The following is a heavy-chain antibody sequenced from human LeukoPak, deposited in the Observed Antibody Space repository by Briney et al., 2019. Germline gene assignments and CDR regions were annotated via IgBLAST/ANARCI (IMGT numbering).Heavy chain of an antibody. CDR2: ISSSGSTT. Sequence: GGSLRLSCAASGFTFSDQYMNWIRQAPGKGLEWVSDISSSGSTTNYADSVKGRFTISRDNSKNTLYLQMNSLRAEDTAVYYCARPGIADDYWGQGTLVTVSS. D-gene: IGHD6-13*01. V-gene: IGHV3-11*04. CDR3: ARPGIADDY. CDR1: GFTFSDQY. J-gene: IGHJ4*02.